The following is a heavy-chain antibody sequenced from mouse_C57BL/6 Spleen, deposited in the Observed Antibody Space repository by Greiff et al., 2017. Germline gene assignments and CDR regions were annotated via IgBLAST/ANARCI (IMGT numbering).Heavy chain of an antibody. Sequence: QVQLKESGPGLVAPSQSLSITCTVSGFSLTSYGVDWVRQPPGKGLEWLGVIWGGGSTNYNSALMSRLSISKDNSKSQVFLKMNSRQTDDTAMYYCAKHYYYGSSWYFDVWGTGTT. CDR3: AKHYYYGSSWYFDV. J-gene: IGHJ1*03. D-gene: IGHD1-1*01. CDR1: GFSLTSYG. V-gene: IGHV2-9*01. CDR2: IWGGGST.